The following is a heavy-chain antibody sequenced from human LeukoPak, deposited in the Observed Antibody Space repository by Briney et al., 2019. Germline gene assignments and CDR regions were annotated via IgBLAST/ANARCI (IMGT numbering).Heavy chain of an antibody. J-gene: IGHJ4*02. V-gene: IGHV3-21*01. CDR2: ISSSSSYI. CDR3: ARVYYDSSGYHQLDY. CDR1: GFTFSSYS. D-gene: IGHD3-22*01. Sequence: GGSLRLSCAASGFTFSSYSMNWVRQAPGKGLEWVSSISSSSSYIYYADSVKGRFTISRDNAKNSLYLQMNSLRAEDTAVYYCARVYYDSSGYHQLDYWGQGTLVTVSS.